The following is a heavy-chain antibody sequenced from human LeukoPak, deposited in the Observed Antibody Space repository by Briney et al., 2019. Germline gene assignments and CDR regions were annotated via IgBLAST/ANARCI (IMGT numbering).Heavy chain of an antibody. J-gene: IGHJ5*02. V-gene: IGHV3-48*03. CDR1: GFIFSSYE. Sequence: GGSLRLSCAASGFIFSSYEMNWVRQAPGKGLEWVSYISSSGSIIYYADSVKGRCTISRDNAKNSLYLQMNSLRAEDTAVYYCARDSSGWYHWFDPWGQGTLVTVSS. D-gene: IGHD6-19*01. CDR2: ISSSGSII. CDR3: ARDSSGWYHWFDP.